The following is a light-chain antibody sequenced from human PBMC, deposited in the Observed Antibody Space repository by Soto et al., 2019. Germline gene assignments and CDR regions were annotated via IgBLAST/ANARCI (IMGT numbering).Light chain of an antibody. J-gene: IGKJ1*01. CDR3: QQRTTSPWT. V-gene: IGKV3-11*01. Sequence: EIVLTQSPATLSLSPGERATLSCRASQSVSSHLLWYQQKPGQAPTALIYDASVRAAGIPARFSASGSGTDFTLTISSLEPEVFAVYYCQQRTTSPWTFGQGTRVEIK. CDR2: DAS. CDR1: QSVSSH.